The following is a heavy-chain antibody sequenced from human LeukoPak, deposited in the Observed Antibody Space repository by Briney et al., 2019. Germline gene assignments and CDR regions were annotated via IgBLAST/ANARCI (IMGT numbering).Heavy chain of an antibody. CDR3: ARTSASYYYYMDV. D-gene: IGHD3-3*01. CDR2: IYFIGSP. CDR1: GYSISSGYY. J-gene: IGHJ6*03. Sequence: PSETLSLTCTVSGYSISSGYYWGWIRQPPGKGLEWIGYIYFIGSPNYNPSLKSRVTISLDKSTKQVSLRMNSVTPADTAVYYCARTSASYYYYMDVWGKGTTVTISS. V-gene: IGHV4-61*05.